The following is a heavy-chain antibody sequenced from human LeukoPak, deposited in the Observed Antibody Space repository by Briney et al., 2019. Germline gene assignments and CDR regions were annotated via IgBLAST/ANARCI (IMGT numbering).Heavy chain of an antibody. CDR2: IKQDGTEK. CDR1: GFAFRTNW. V-gene: IGHV3-7*01. CDR3: AREPDNWFDP. J-gene: IGHJ5*02. Sequence: GGSLRLSCAASGFAFRTNWMSWVRQAPGRGLQGVANIKQDGTEKFYVDSVKGRFTISRDNAKSTLYLQMDSLRVEDTAVYYCAREPDNWFDPWGQGTLVTVSS.